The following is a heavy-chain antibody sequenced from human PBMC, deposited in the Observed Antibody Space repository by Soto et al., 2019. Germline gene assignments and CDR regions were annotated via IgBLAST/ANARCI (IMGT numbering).Heavy chain of an antibody. J-gene: IGHJ4*02. CDR1: GFTFSSYA. CDR2: ISGSGGST. Sequence: PGGSLRLSCAASGFTFSSYAMSWVRQAPGKGLEWVSAISGSGGSTYYADSVKGRFTISRDNSKNTLYLQMNSLRAEDTAVYYCAKGWIQLWLAPLRSYYFDYWGQGTLVTVSS. V-gene: IGHV3-23*01. CDR3: AKGWIQLWLAPLRSYYFDY. D-gene: IGHD5-18*01.